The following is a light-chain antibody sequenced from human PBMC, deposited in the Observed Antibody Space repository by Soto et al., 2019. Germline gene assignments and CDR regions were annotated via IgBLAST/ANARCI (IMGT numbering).Light chain of an antibody. Sequence: QSALTQPASVFGSPGQSITISCTGTSSDVGAYDFVSWYQHYPGKAPKLVTFDVTHRPPGISDRFSGSKSANTASLTISGLQAEDEAFYYCSSYTTRSTLVFGGGTKLTVL. CDR2: DVT. J-gene: IGLJ2*01. V-gene: IGLV2-14*01. CDR3: SSYTTRSTLV. CDR1: SSDVGAYDF.